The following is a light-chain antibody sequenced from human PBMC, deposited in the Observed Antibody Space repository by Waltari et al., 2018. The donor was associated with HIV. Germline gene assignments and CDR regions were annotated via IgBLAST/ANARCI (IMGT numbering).Light chain of an antibody. J-gene: IGLJ3*02. CDR3: SAWDRSLSAWV. CDR1: SNNVCNHG. Sequence: QAGLTQPPSVSKALRQTATLTCTGNSNNVCNHGAAWLQQHQGRPPKLLSYRTNNRPSGISERLAASRSGNTASLTISGLQPEDEADYYCSAWDRSLSAWVFGGGTKLTVL. CDR2: RTN. V-gene: IGLV10-54*01.